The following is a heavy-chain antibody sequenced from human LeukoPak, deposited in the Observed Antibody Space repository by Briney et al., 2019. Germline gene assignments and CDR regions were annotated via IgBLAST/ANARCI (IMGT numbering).Heavy chain of an antibody. CDR1: GGSISSSNW. CDR3: ATILSYCCGGSCYGSAVGYFQH. V-gene: IGHV4-4*02. CDR2: IYHSGST. J-gene: IGHJ1*01. Sequence: SGTLSLTSAVSGGSISSSNWWSWVRQPPGKGLEWIGEIYHSGSTNYNPSLKSRVTISVDKSKNQFSLKLSSVTAADTAVYYCATILSYCCGGSCYGSAVGYFQHWGQGTLVTVSS. D-gene: IGHD2-15*01.